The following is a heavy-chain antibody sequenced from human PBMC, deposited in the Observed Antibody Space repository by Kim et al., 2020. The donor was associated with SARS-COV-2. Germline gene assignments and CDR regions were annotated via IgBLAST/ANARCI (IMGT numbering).Heavy chain of an antibody. J-gene: IGHJ3*02. D-gene: IGHD2-21*01. Sequence: GGSLRLSCAASGFTFSSYSMSWVRQGPGKGLEWVANIKQDGSARYYVDSVKGRFTISRDNAQNSLLLQKNSLRVEDTAVYYCARRKISSLRWWCDGSDDCEFLRHSRDIWGGGTIVTLSP. CDR1: GFTFSSYS. CDR2: IKQDGSAR. V-gene: IGHV3-7*01. CDR3: ARRKISSLRWWCDGSDDCEFLRHSRDI.